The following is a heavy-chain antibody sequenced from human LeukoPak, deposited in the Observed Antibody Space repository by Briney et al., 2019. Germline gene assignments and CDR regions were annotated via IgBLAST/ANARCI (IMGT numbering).Heavy chain of an antibody. J-gene: IGHJ4*02. CDR1: GFTFSSYA. D-gene: IGHD2-8*01. Sequence: GGSPRLSRAASGFTFSSYAMTWVRQAPGKGLEWVSAISDTGGSTYDADSVKGRFTISRDNSKNTLYLQMNSLRAEDTAVYYCAKDTTIGRYCTNGGCSAFVYWGQGTLVTVSS. CDR2: ISDTGGST. V-gene: IGHV3-23*01. CDR3: AKDTTIGRYCTNGGCSAFVY.